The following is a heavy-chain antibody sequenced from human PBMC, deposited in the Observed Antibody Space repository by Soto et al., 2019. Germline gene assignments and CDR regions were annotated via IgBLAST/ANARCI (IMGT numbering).Heavy chain of an antibody. Sequence: ASVKVSCKASGGTFSSYAISWVRQAPGQGLEWMGGIIPIFGTANYAQKFQGRVTITADESTSTAYMELSSLRSEDTAVYYCARERYYDSSGYSGSQDYYYGMDVRGQRTTVTVSS. CDR1: GGTFSSYA. J-gene: IGHJ6*02. CDR2: IIPIFGTA. CDR3: ARERYYDSSGYSGSQDYYYGMDV. D-gene: IGHD3-22*01. V-gene: IGHV1-69*13.